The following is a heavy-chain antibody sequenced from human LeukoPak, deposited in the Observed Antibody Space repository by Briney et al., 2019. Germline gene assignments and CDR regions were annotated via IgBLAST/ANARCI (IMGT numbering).Heavy chain of an antibody. CDR3: AKVDGDDFDY. V-gene: IGHV3-9*01. D-gene: IGHD4-17*01. Sequence: GGSLRLSCAASGFAFDDYAMHWVRQAPGKGLEWVSGISWNSGSIGYADSVKGRFTISRDNAKNSLYLQMNSLRAEDTALYYCAKVDGDDFDYWGQGTLVTVSS. CDR2: ISWNSGSI. CDR1: GFAFDDYA. J-gene: IGHJ4*02.